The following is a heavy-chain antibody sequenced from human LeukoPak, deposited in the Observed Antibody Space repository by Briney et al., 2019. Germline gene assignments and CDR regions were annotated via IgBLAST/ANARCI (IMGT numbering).Heavy chain of an antibody. D-gene: IGHD1-1*01. V-gene: IGHV1-2*02. CDR1: GYTFTGYY. CDR2: INPNSGGT. Sequence: GASVKVSCKTSGYTFTGYYIHWVRQAPGQGLERMGWINPNSGGTNYAQNFQGTVTVTRDTSTSTAYMELSSLRSDDTAVYYCARRLGTGTTLGYWGQGTLVTVSS. CDR3: ARRLGTGTTLGY. J-gene: IGHJ4*02.